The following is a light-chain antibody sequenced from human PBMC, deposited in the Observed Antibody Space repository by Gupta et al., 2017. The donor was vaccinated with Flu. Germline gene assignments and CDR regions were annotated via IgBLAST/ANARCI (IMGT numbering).Light chain of an antibody. V-gene: IGLV3-19*01. CDR2: AKN. CDR3: NSRDSTDNHQAV. CDR1: SLRHPY. J-gene: IGLJ2*01. Sequence: SSELTQDPAVSVALGQPVRITCQGDSLRHPYASWYQQKPGQAPVLVIYAKNIRPSGIPDRFSGSSSGNTASLTITGAQAEDEADYYCNSRDSTDNHQAVFGGGTKLTVL.